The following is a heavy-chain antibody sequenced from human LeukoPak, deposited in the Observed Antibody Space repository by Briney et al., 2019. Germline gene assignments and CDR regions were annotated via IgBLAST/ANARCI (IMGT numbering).Heavy chain of an antibody. CDR3: ARAGRRLFGVLIPLSFDY. CDR2: FDPEDGET. J-gene: IGHJ4*02. Sequence: ASVKVSCKVSGYTLTELCIHWVRQAPGKGLEWMGGFDPEDGETIYAQKFQGRVTMTEDTSTDTAYMELSSLRSDDTAVYYCARAGRRLFGVLIPLSFDYWGQGTPVTVSS. CDR1: GYTLTELC. D-gene: IGHD3-3*01. V-gene: IGHV1-24*01.